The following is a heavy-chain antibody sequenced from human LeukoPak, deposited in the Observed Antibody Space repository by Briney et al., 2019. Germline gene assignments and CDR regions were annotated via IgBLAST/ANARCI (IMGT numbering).Heavy chain of an antibody. D-gene: IGHD2-15*01. CDR3: ARVVRKANKRIYYYYGMDV. V-gene: IGHV1-8*01. CDR2: MNPNSGNT. CDR1: GGTFTSYD. J-gene: IGHJ6*02. Sequence: GASVKVSCKASGGTFTSYDINWVRQATGQGLEWMGWMNPNSGNTGYAQKFQGRVTMTRNTSISTAYMELSSLRSEDTAVYYCARVVRKANKRIYYYYGMDVWGQGTTVTVSS.